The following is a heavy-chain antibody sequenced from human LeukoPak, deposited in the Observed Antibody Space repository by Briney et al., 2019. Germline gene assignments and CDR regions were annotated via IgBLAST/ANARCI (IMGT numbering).Heavy chain of an antibody. Sequence: GASVKVSCKASGYTFTGFYIHWVRQAPGEGPQWMGWVNPNSGGTNYAKKFQGRVTLTRDTSITTAYMELSSLRSDDTAVYYCATSDLRFGFGDWFDPWDQATLVTVSS. D-gene: IGHD3-10*01. CDR2: VNPNSGGT. V-gene: IGHV1-2*02. CDR3: ATSDLRFGFGDWFDP. CDR1: GYTFTGFY. J-gene: IGHJ5*02.